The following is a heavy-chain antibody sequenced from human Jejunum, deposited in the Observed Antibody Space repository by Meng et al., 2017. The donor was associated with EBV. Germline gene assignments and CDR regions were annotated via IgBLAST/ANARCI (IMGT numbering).Heavy chain of an antibody. V-gene: IGHV1-69*15. D-gene: IGHD4-17*01. CDR3: ARAGGDYEDY. J-gene: IGHJ4*02. CDR1: GDRFGTYS. Sequence: LVESGAEVKKPGSSVKVSCKASGDRFGTYSVSWVRQAPGQGLEWMGNTVPIFGTTSYAQKFQGRVTITADESTRTAFMELRNLRSEDSAMYYCARAGGDYEDYWGQGTLVTVSS. CDR2: TVPIFGTT.